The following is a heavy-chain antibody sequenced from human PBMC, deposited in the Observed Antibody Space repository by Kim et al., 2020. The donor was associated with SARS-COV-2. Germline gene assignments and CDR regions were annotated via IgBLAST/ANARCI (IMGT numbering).Heavy chain of an antibody. J-gene: IGHJ5*02. Sequence: SETLSLTCTVSGGSISSYYWSWIRQPAGKGLEWIGRIFTSGSTNYNPSLKSRVTMSVDTSKNQFSLKLSSVTAADTAVYYCARDIEVVVPAAPNNWFDPCGQGTLVTVSS. CDR2: IFTSGST. V-gene: IGHV4-4*07. CDR1: GGSISSYY. D-gene: IGHD2-2*01. CDR3: ARDIEVVVPAAPNNWFDP.